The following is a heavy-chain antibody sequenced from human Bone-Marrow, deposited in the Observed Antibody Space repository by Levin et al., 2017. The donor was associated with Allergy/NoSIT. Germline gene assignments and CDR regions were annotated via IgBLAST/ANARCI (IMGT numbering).Heavy chain of an antibody. V-gene: IGHV4-34*01. CDR1: GGSFSGYY. D-gene: IGHD2-8*01. CDR3: ARGVGVYAALDYGMDV. CDR2: INHSGST. Sequence: SETLSLTCAVYGGSFSGYYWSWIRQPPGKGLEWIGEINHSGSTNYNPSLKSRVTISVDTSKNQFSLKLSSVTAADTAVYYCARGVGVYAALDYGMDVWGQGTTVTVSS. J-gene: IGHJ6*02.